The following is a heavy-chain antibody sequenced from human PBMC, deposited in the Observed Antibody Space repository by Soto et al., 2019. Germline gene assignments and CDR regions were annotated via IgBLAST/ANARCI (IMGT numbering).Heavy chain of an antibody. D-gene: IGHD2-2*01. J-gene: IGHJ5*02. CDR1: GDNISSGGYY. Sequence: SETLSLTCTVSGDNISSGGYYWRWIRQSPGKGLEWIGYIFYSGYNYYNPSLKSRLSMSVDTSKNQFSLRLTSVTAADTAVYFCARLNPIVVVPAPMGWFDHWGQGTLVTVSS. V-gene: IGHV4-31*03. CDR3: ARLNPIVVVPAPMGWFDH. CDR2: IFYSGYN.